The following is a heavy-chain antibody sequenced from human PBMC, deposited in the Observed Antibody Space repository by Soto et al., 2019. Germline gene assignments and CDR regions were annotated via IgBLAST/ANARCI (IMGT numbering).Heavy chain of an antibody. J-gene: IGHJ6*02. CDR1: GGSISSGGYS. CDR2: IYHSGST. CDR3: ARDLHYYGMDV. V-gene: IGHV4-30-2*01. Sequence: PSETLSLTCAVSGGSISSGGYSWSWIRQPPGKGLEWIGYIYHSGSTYYNPSLKSRVTISVGRSKNQFPLKLSSVTAADTAVYYCARDLHYYGMDVWGQGTTVTVSS.